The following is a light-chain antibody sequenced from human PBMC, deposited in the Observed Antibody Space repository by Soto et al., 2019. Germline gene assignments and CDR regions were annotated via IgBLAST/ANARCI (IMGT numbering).Light chain of an antibody. V-gene: IGKV3-20*01. CDR1: QSLSSTY. Sequence: EVVLTQSPGTLSLSPEDRATLSCRASQSLSSTYLVWYQQRSGRAPRLLISAASSRAAGVPDRFRGSGSGTDFTLTITSLEHDDLAVYYCQQYNTSPFSFGQGTKLEI. CDR3: QQYNTSPFS. J-gene: IGKJ2*01. CDR2: AAS.